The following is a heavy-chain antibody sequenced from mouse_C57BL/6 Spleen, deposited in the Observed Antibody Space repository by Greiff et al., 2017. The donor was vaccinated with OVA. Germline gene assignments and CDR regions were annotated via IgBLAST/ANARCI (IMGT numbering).Heavy chain of an antibody. CDR2: IDPSDSYT. CDR3: ARADSSGGYFDY. V-gene: IGHV1-69*01. D-gene: IGHD3-2*02. J-gene: IGHJ2*01. CDR1: GYTFTSYW. Sequence: QVQLQQPGAELVMPGASVKLSCKASGYTFTSYWMHWVKQRPGQGLEWIGEIDPSDSYTNYNQKFKGKSTLTVDKSSSTAYMQLSSLTSEDSAVYYCARADSSGGYFDYWGQGTTLTVSS.